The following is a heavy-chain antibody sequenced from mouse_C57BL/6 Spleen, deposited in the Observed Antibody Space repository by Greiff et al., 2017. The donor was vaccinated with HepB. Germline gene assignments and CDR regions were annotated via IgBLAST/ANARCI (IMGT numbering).Heavy chain of an antibody. CDR1: GYAFSSYW. V-gene: IGHV1-80*01. D-gene: IGHD1-1*01. J-gene: IGHJ1*03. CDR2: IYPGDGDT. Sequence: QVQLQQSGAELVKPGASVKISCKASGYAFSSYWMNWVKQRPGKGLEWIGQIYPGDGDTNYNGKFKGKATLTADKSSSSAYMQLSSLTSEDSAVYFCARSITTVDLDVWGTGTTVTVSS. CDR3: ARSITTVDLDV.